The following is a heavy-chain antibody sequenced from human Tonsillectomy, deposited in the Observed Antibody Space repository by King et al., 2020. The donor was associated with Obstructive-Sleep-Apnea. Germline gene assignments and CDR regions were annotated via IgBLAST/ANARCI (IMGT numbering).Heavy chain of an antibody. CDR1: GFSFSRYW. CDR3: AGTGSIPSTGYWDY. CDR2: IKQDGSEK. D-gene: IGHD3-10*01. J-gene: IGHJ4*02. Sequence: VQLVESGGGLVQPGGSLRLSCAASGFSFSRYWMTWVRQAPGKGLEWVANIKQDGSEKYYVDSVKGRFTVSRDNAKNSLYLQMNSLSAEDTAVYYCAGTGSIPSTGYWDYWGQGTLVIVSS. V-gene: IGHV3-7*03.